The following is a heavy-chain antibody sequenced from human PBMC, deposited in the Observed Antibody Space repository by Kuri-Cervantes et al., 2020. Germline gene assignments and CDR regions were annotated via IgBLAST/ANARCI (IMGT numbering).Heavy chain of an antibody. CDR1: GFTFSSYA. Sequence: GESLKISCAASGFTFSSYAMSWVRQAPGKGLEWVAVISYDGNDKYSTDSVKGRFTISRDNSKNSLYLQMNSLRAEDTALYYCAKEGVVRGEMDVWGQGTTVTVSS. CDR2: ISYDGNDK. V-gene: IGHV3-30*18. J-gene: IGHJ6*02. D-gene: IGHD3-10*01. CDR3: AKEGVVRGEMDV.